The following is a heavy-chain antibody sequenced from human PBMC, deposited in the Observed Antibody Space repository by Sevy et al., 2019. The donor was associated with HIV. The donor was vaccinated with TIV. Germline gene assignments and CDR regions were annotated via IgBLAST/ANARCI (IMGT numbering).Heavy chain of an antibody. CDR2: ISWNSGSI. Sequence: GGSLRLSCAASGFTFDDYAMHWVRQAPGKGLEWVSGISWNSGSIGYADSVKGRFTISRDNAKNSLYLQMNSLRAEDTALYYCAKSPRYDILTGSFDSWGQGTLVTVSS. J-gene: IGHJ5*01. V-gene: IGHV3-9*01. CDR3: AKSPRYDILTGSFDS. CDR1: GFTFDDYA. D-gene: IGHD3-9*01.